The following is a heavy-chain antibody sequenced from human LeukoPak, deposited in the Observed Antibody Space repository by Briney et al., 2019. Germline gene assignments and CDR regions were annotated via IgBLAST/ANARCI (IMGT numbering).Heavy chain of an antibody. D-gene: IGHD6-19*01. Sequence: GASVKVSFRASGYTFTIYYIHWMRQAPGQGLEWMGVINPSGGSTSYAQKFQGRVTMTRDTSTRTVYMELSSLTSEDTAVYYCARDPSYSSGWYDYWGQGTMVTVSS. V-gene: IGHV1-46*01. CDR2: INPSGGST. J-gene: IGHJ4*02. CDR3: ARDPSYSSGWYDY. CDR1: GYTFTIYY.